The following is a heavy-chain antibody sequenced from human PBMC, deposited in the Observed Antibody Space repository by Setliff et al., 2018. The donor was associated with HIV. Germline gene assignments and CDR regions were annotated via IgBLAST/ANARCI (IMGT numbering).Heavy chain of an antibody. V-gene: IGHV1-2*06. CDR1: GYTFTAFY. J-gene: IGHJ6*03. CDR3: VRNPHPTVVVPRDSHYYSMNI. CDR2: IHPNSGGT. Sequence: ASVKVSCKTSGYTFTAFYIHWVRQAPGQGLEWMGRIHPNSGGTASPQKFQGRVAMTRDTSTSTAYMELRSLRPDDTAVYYCVRNPHPTVVVPRDSHYYSMNIWGRGTTVTVSS. D-gene: IGHD2-21*01.